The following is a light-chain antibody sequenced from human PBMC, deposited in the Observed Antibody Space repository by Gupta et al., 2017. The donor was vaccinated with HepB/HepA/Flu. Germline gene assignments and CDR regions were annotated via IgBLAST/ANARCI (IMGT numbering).Light chain of an antibody. CDR2: SAT. CDR1: QSISYY. CDR3: QQIYATPRS. V-gene: IGKV1-39*01. Sequence: IRVTQSPSSLSASVGDSVSIACRTNQSISYYLSWYQQKLGKAPKLLIYSATFRQTGVPSRFSAAGSGTEFTLTISSLQPEDFATYYCQQIYATPRSFGQGTXVEMK. J-gene: IGKJ1*01.